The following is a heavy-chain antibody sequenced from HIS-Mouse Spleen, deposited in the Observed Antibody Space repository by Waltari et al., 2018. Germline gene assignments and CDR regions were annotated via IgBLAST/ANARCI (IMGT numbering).Heavy chain of an antibody. J-gene: IGHJ5*02. CDR3: ARKRTASGWFDP. D-gene: IGHD2-21*02. V-gene: IGHV4-39*01. CDR2: IYYSGST. CDR1: GGSISSSSYY. Sequence: QLQLQESGPGLVKPSETLSLTCTVSGGSISSSSYYLGWIRQPPGKGLEWIGSIYYSGSTYYNPSLKSRVTISVDTSKNQFSLKLSSVTAADTAVYYCARKRTASGWFDPWGQGTLVTVSS.